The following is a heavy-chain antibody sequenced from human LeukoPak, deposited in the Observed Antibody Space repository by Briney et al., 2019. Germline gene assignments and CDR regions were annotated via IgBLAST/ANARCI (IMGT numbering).Heavy chain of an antibody. V-gene: IGHV4-59*01. J-gene: IGHJ4*02. D-gene: IGHD3-10*01. CDR1: GGSISSYS. CDR2: IYDSGST. CDR3: ARLKEGIDY. Sequence: PSETLSLTCTVSGGSISSYSWSWIRQPPGKGLEWIGYIYDSGSTNYNPSLRSRVTISVDTSKNQFSLRLTSVTTADTAVYYCARLKEGIDYWGQGTLVTVSS.